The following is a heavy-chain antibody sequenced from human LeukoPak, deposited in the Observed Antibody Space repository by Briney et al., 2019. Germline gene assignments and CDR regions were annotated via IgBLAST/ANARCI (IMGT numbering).Heavy chain of an antibody. Sequence: GGSLRLSCAASGFTFSSYGIHWVRQAPGKGLEWVALISYDGSNEYYADSVKGRFTISRDNSKNTLYMQMNSLRAEDTAVYYCAKSSDLLTGYYSYFEYWGHGTLVTVAS. D-gene: IGHD3-9*01. CDR2: ISYDGSNE. CDR3: AKSSDLLTGYYSYFEY. V-gene: IGHV3-30*18. J-gene: IGHJ4*01. CDR1: GFTFSSYG.